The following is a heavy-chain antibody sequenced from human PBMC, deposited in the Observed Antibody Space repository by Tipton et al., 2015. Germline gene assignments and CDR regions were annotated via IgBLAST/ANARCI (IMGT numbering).Heavy chain of an antibody. J-gene: IGHJ6*02. Sequence: TLSLTCSLSGGSFYTYYGTWIRQPPGQGLEWIGEIYHSGTTNYNPSLRGQFTISLRTSKNQLSLQVDSVTAADTAIYYCARGGSPIIEMAYHHYGLDVWGQGTTVTVSS. V-gene: IGHV4-34*01. CDR1: GGSFYTYY. CDR2: IYHSGTT. D-gene: IGHD5-24*01. CDR3: ARGGSPIIEMAYHHYGLDV.